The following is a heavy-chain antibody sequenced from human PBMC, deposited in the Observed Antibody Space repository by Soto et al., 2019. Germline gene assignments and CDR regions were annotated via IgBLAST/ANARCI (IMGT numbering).Heavy chain of an antibody. CDR2: ISSSSSTI. V-gene: IGHV3-48*02. CDR3: ARSIAARLNWFDP. CDR1: GFTVSSYS. J-gene: IGHJ5*02. Sequence: PGGSLRLSCAASGFTVSSYSMNWVRQAPGKGLEWVSYISSSSSTIYYADSVKGRFTISRDNAKNSLYLQMNSLRDEDTAVYYCARSIAARLNWFDPWGQGTLVTVSS. D-gene: IGHD6-6*01.